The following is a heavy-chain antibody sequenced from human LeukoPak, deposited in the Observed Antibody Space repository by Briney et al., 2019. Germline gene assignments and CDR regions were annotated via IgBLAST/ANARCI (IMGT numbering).Heavy chain of an antibody. V-gene: IGHV3-30*18. CDR1: VFTFRTHD. J-gene: IGHJ3*02. CDR2: ISHDGGNK. D-gene: IGHD2-2*01. Sequence: GGSLRLSGGASVFTFRTHDMHWVRQAPGKGLEWVAVISHDGGNKYYADSVKGRFTISRDNSKNTVYLQTNSMRAEDTAVYYSAKDIRYCSIDSYSEICAFDIGGQGTMVAVSS. CDR3: AKDIRYCSIDSYSEICAFDI.